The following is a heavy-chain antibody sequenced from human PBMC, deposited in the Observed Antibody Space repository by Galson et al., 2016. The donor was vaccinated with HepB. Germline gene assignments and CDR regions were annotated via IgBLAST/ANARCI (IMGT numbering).Heavy chain of an antibody. J-gene: IGHJ5*02. CDR3: ARDPETSYSPGDA. CDR2: IYPGDSGA. Sequence: QSGAEVKKPGESLKISCKVSGYKFDSYWIGWVRQTPGRGLEWMGIIYPGDSGARYSPSFKGQVTMSVDKAVTTAYLQWASLKASDTAIYYCARDPETSYSPGDAWGQGTLVTVSS. D-gene: IGHD1-14*01. CDR1: GYKFDSYW. V-gene: IGHV5-51*01.